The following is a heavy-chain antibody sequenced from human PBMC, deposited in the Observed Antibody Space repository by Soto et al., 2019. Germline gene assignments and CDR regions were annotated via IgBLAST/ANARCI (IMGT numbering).Heavy chain of an antibody. CDR3: ARDSIEARLPKDY. J-gene: IGHJ4*02. Sequence: ASVKVSCKASGYTFTGYYMHWVRQAPGQGLEWMGWINPNSGGTNYAQKFQGRVTMTRDTSISTAYMELSRLRSDDTAVYYCARDSIEARLPKDYWGQGTLVTVAS. D-gene: IGHD6-6*01. CDR1: GYTFTGYY. CDR2: INPNSGGT. V-gene: IGHV1-2*02.